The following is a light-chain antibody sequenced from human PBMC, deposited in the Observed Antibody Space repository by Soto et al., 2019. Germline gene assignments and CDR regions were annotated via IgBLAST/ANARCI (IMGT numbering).Light chain of an antibody. J-gene: IGLJ1*01. V-gene: IGLV2-14*01. CDR3: GSYKSSSTRV. Sequence: QSALTQPASVSGSPGQSITISCTGTSRDVGGYNYVSWYQQHPGKAPKLMIYEVNNRPSVVSNRFSGSKSGNTASLTISGLKPEDDADYYCGSYKSSSTRVFGPGTKVTVL. CDR2: EVN. CDR1: SRDVGGYNY.